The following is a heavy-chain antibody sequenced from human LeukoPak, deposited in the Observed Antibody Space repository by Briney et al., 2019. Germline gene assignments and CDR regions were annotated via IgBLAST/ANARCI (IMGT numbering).Heavy chain of an antibody. V-gene: IGHV1-18*01. Sequence: ASVKVSCKASGYTFTSYGISWVRQAPGQGLEWMGWISAYNGNTNNAQKIQGRVTMTTATSNRTAHKVRSSLRSDNTVAYCCARESSSIQLWQTGGWFDPWGQGTLVTVSS. D-gene: IGHD5-18*01. CDR1: GYTFTSYG. CDR3: ARESSSIQLWQTGGWFDP. J-gene: IGHJ5*02. CDR2: ISAYNGNT.